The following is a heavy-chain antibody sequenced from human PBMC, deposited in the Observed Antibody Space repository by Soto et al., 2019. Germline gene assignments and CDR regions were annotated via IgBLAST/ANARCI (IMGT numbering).Heavy chain of an antibody. J-gene: IGHJ6*02. CDR2: ISYAGNIE. CDR1: GFTFSTYS. CDR3: ARDLPPWGSRPPHTYYGMDV. Sequence: GGSLRLSCTASGFTFSTYSMHWVRQTPGKGLEWVAVISYAGNIEYYADSVQGRFTISRDNSRNTLHLQMNSLRTQDTAVYYCARDLPPWGSRPPHTYYGMDVWGQGTTVTVSS. V-gene: IGHV3-30-3*01. D-gene: IGHD6-13*01.